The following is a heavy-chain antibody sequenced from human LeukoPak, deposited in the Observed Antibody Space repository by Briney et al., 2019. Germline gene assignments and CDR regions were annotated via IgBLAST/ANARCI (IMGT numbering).Heavy chain of an antibody. J-gene: IGHJ6*03. Sequence: PGGSLRLSCAAAGFTFSSYAMRWVRQAPGKGLGWVAVISYDGSNKYYADSVKGRFTISRDNSKNTLYLQMNSLRAEDTAVYYCARAPSRYYYYYMDVWGKGTTVTVSS. V-gene: IGHV3-30*01. D-gene: IGHD6-25*01. CDR3: ARAPSRYYYYYMDV. CDR2: ISYDGSNK. CDR1: GFTFSSYA.